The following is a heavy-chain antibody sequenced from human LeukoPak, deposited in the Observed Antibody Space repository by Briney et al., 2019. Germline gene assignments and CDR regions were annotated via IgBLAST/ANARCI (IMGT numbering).Heavy chain of an antibody. CDR2: MYDREKT. V-gene: IGHV4-31*03. D-gene: IGHD2-21*02. Sequence: SETLSLTCTVSGGSISFGGYYWSWIRQLPGKGLEWIGYMYDREKTDYNPTLRSRVIISLDTSKNQFSLKLNSVTAADTAVYYCARDSQIRLLLNDYDVFDVWGQGTVVTVSS. CDR3: ARDSQIRLLLNDYDVFDV. J-gene: IGHJ3*01. CDR1: GGSISFGGYY.